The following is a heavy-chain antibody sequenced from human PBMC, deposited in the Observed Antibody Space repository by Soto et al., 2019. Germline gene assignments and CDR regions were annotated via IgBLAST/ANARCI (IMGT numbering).Heavy chain of an antibody. D-gene: IGHD3-16*01. Sequence: QVQLVQSGAEVKKPGASVKVSCKTSGYTFTAYYMHWVRQAPGQGLEWMGWINPNSGGTNYAQKFQGRVTMTRDTSIRTAYMELSRLSSDDRAVYYCARDVGITHSWYFDLWGRGALVTVSS. J-gene: IGHJ2*01. CDR1: GYTFTAYY. V-gene: IGHV1-2*02. CDR3: ARDVGITHSWYFDL. CDR2: INPNSGGT.